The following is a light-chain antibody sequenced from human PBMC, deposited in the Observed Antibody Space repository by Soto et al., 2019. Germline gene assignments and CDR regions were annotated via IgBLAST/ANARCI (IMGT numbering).Light chain of an antibody. CDR3: QQYACSPPWT. Sequence: EIVLTQSPGTLSLSPGEGATLSCRASQSVSSSQLAWYQQKPGQAPRLLIFGASSRAAGIPDRFSGSGSGTDSTLTIRSLEPEDFAVYYCQQYACSPPWTFGQGTQVEMK. J-gene: IGKJ1*01. V-gene: IGKV3-20*01. CDR1: QSVSSSQ. CDR2: GAS.